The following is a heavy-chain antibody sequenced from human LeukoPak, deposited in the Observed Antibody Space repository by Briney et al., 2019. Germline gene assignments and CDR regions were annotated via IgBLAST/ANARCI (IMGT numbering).Heavy chain of an antibody. J-gene: IGHJ4*02. Sequence: PGGSLRLSCTASGFTFGDYAMSWVRQAPGKGLEWVGFIRSKAYGGTTEYAASVKGRFTISRDDSKSIAYLQMNSLKTEDTAVYYCTTIYYDSSGPEAYFDYWGQGTLVTVSS. CDR2: IRSKAYGGTT. CDR3: TTIYYDSSGPEAYFDY. V-gene: IGHV3-49*04. D-gene: IGHD3-22*01. CDR1: GFTFGDYA.